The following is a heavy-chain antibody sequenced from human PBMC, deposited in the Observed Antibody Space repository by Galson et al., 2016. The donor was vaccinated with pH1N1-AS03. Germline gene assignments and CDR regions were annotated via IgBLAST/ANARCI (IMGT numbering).Heavy chain of an antibody. J-gene: IGHJ3*02. CDR2: ISPYNGNT. CDR1: GYTFTSFG. V-gene: IGHV1-18*01. Sequence: SVKVSCKASGYTFTSFGISWVRQAPGQGLEWMGWISPYNGNTHYVQNLQGRVTMTADTSTSTAYMELRSLRADDTAVYYWAITLGVDAFDIWGQVTMVTVSS. CDR3: AITLGVDAFDI. D-gene: IGHD6-13*01.